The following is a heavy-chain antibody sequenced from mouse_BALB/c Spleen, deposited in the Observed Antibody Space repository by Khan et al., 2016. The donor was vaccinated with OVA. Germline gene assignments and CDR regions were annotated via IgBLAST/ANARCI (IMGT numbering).Heavy chain of an antibody. J-gene: IGHJ3*01. CDR2: INPSNGYT. CDR1: GYTFTSYT. D-gene: IGHD2-14*01. V-gene: IGHV1-4*01. CDR3: VRDGDYYRGDDGLAY. Sequence: QVQLKESGAELARPGASVKMSCKASGYTFTSYTIHWIKQRPGQGLEWIGYINPSNGYTNYNQMFKDKATLTADTSSTTAYMKMSSLTSDDSAFYYCVRDGDYYRGDDGLAYWGQGTLVTVSA.